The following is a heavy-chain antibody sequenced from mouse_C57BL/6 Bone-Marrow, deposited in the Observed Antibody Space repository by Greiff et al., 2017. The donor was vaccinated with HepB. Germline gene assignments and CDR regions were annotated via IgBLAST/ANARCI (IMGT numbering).Heavy chain of an antibody. CDR2: INPGSGGT. V-gene: IGHV1-54*01. D-gene: IGHD3-3*01. CDR3: ARGPNYFDY. CDR1: GYAFTNYL. Sequence: QVQLQQSGAELVRPGTSVKVSCKASGYAFTNYLIEWVKQRPGQGLEWIGVINPGSGGTNYNEKFKSKATLTVDQPSSTAYMQLSSLTSEDAAVYYCARGPNYFDYWGQGTTLTVSS. J-gene: IGHJ2*01.